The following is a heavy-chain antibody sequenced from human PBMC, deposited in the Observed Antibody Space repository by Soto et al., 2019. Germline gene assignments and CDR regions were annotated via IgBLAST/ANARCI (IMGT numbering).Heavy chain of an antibody. CDR2: ISDYNGNT. D-gene: IGHD6-13*01. V-gene: IGHV1-18*01. CDR1: GYTFTSYG. Sequence: QVQLVQSGAEVKKPGASVKVSCKASGYTFTSYGISWVRQAPGQGLEWMGWISDYNGNTKYAQKLQGRVTMTTDTTPSTAYMELRRLRSDDTAVYYCARDLGQQLFDYWGQGTLVTVSS. CDR3: ARDLGQQLFDY. J-gene: IGHJ4*02.